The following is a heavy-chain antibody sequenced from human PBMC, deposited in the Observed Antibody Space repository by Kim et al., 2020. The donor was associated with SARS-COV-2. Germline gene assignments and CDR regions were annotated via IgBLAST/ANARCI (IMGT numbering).Heavy chain of an antibody. V-gene: IGHV3-7*04. D-gene: IGHD3-16*01. Sequence: DAGKGRCTISRDNDKNSLYLQINSLRAEDTAVYYCARGRGRGYVSWFDCWGQGTLVTVSS. J-gene: IGHJ4*02. CDR3: ARGRGRGYVSWFDC.